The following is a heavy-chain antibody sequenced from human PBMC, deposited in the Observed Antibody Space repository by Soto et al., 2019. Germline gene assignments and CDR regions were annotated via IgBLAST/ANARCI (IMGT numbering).Heavy chain of an antibody. CDR3: ARGNRYSSSWYVQRYYYYGMDV. J-gene: IGHJ6*02. V-gene: IGHV3-33*01. D-gene: IGHD6-13*01. Sequence: QVQLVESGGGVVQPGRSLRLSCAASGFTFSSYGMHWVRQAPGXGLEXVXVXWXXGINQYYADSVKGRFTISRDNSKNTLYLQMNSLRAEDTAVYYCARGNRYSSSWYVQRYYYYGMDVWGQGTTVTVSS. CDR2: XWXXGINQ. CDR1: GFTFSSYG.